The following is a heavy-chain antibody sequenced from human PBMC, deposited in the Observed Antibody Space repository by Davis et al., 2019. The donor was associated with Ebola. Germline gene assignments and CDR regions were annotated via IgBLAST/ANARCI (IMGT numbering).Heavy chain of an antibody. CDR2: IKQDGIDK. J-gene: IGHJ1*01. D-gene: IGHD4-17*01. Sequence: GESLKISCAASGFTFSSFWMSWVRQIPGQGLGWVADIKQDGIDKYYVDSVKGRFTISRDNAKDSLYLQMNSLRAEDTAIYYCARDGSHYGDHIANWGQGTLVTVSS. CDR3: ARDGSHYGDHIAN. CDR1: GFTFSSFW. V-gene: IGHV3-7*01.